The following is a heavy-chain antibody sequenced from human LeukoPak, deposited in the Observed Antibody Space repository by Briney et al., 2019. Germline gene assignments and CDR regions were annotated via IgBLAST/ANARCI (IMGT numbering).Heavy chain of an antibody. CDR1: GGSISSYY. J-gene: IGHJ4*02. V-gene: IGHV4-34*01. Sequence: PSETLSLTCTVSGGSISSYYWSWIRQPPGKGLEWIGEINHSGSTNYNPSLKSRVTISVDTSKNQFSLKLSSVTAADTAVYYCARESSSRRADYWGQGTLVTVSS. CDR2: INHSGST. D-gene: IGHD6-13*01. CDR3: ARESSSRRADY.